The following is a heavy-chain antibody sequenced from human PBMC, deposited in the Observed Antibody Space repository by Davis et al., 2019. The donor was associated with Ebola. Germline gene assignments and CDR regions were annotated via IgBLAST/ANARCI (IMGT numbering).Heavy chain of an antibody. D-gene: IGHD2-15*01. CDR1: GYGFTNYW. CDR2: IYPGDSDT. CDR3: ARRIGGSKVFDI. Sequence: GESLKISCKNSGYGFTNYWIGWVRQMPGKGLEWMGIIYPGDSDTRYSPSFQGQVTISADKSINTASLQWSSLKASDTAMYYCARRIGGSKVFDIWGQGTMVTVSS. V-gene: IGHV5-51*01. J-gene: IGHJ3*02.